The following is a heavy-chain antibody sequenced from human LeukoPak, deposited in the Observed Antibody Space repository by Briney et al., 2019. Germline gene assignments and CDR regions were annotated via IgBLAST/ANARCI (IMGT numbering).Heavy chain of an antibody. CDR2: IDGSNYI. D-gene: IGHD3/OR15-3a*01. Sequence: GGSLRLSCAASGFAFSLYNMNWVRQAPGKGLEWVSCIDGSNYIYYADSVKGRFTVSRDNAKNLLYLQLNRLRAEDTAVYYCARDEGLPAEFFQHWGQGTLVTVSS. J-gene: IGHJ1*01. CDR1: GFAFSLYN. V-gene: IGHV3-21*01. CDR3: ARDEGLPAEFFQH.